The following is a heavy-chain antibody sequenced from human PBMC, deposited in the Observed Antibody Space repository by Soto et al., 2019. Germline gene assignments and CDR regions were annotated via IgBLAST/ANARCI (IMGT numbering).Heavy chain of an antibody. CDR2: ISSASTTI. CDR3: ARWTYDSSGYYNGALDY. J-gene: IGHJ4*02. D-gene: IGHD3-22*01. CDR1: GXTFSSYT. Sequence: XLXXXAXGXTFSSYTMXXXXXXXGXXLEWASYISSASTTIYYADSVKGRFTISRDNAKNSLYLQMNSLRAEDTAVYYCARWTYDSSGYYNGALDYWGLGTLVTVSS. V-gene: IGHV3-48*01.